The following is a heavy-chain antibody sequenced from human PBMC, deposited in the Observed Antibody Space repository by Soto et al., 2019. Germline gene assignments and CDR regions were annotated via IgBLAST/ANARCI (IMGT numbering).Heavy chain of an antibody. V-gene: IGHV1-18*01. CDR3: VMVDNYVTPTPQDV. Sequence: QVQLVQAGGEVKKPGASVKVSCKASGYIFVNYGIAWVRQAPGQGLVWTGWISPYTGNTHSATKVQGRLTMTTDTSTSTALLDLRSLTSDDTAVYYCVMVDNYVTPTPQDVWGQGTTVTVSS. J-gene: IGHJ6*02. CDR1: GYIFVNYG. CDR2: ISPYTGNT. D-gene: IGHD3-16*01.